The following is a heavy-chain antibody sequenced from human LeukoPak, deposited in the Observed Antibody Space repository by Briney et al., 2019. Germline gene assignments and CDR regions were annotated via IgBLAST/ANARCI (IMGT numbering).Heavy chain of an antibody. J-gene: IGHJ6*02. CDR2: INTISHNT. CDR3: ARARTPLIAAAGTHYYYGMDV. V-gene: IGHV1-8*01. CDR1: TPTFTSYD. D-gene: IGHD6-13*01. Sequence: SVTPSCKPYTPTFTSYDTNCDRHVEEQGLEWMGWINTISHNTGYAQKFQGRATMTRNTSISTAYMELSSLGSDDTAVYYCARARTPLIAAAGTHYYYGMDVWGQGTTVTVSS.